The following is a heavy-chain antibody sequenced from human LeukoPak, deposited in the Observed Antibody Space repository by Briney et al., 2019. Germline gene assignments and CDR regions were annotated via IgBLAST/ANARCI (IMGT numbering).Heavy chain of an antibody. CDR2: ISGSGGST. V-gene: IGHV3-23*01. J-gene: IGHJ4*02. D-gene: IGHD3-22*01. Sequence: PGGSLRLSCAASGFTFSSYAMSWVRQAPGKGLEWVSAISGSGGSTYYADSVEGRFTVSRDDSKNTLSLQMNSLRVDDTAIYYCASGGYYDRSGHSYYFDYWGQGTLVTVSS. CDR1: GFTFSSYA. CDR3: ASGGYYDRSGHSYYFDY.